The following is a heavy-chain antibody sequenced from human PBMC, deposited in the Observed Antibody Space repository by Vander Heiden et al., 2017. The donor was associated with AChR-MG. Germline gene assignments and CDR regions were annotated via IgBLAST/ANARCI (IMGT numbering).Heavy chain of an antibody. CDR1: GFTFRSYA. Sequence: EVQLLESGGGLVQPGGSLRLSCAATGFTFRSYAMNWVRQAPGKGLEWVSAISNSGSDTYYADSVKGRFTIYRDNFKNTLDLQMKSMRAEDTAVYYYAKGYSSGWFNAFNIWGQGTMVTVSS. D-gene: IGHD6-19*01. V-gene: IGHV3-23*01. CDR2: ISNSGSDT. CDR3: AKGYSSGWFNAFNI. J-gene: IGHJ3*02.